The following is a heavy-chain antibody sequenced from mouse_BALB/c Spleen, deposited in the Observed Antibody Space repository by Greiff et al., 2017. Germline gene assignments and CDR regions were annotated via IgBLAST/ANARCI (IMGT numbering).Heavy chain of an antibody. CDR1: GFAFSSYD. J-gene: IGHJ3*01. CDR2: ISSGGGST. CDR3: AGHGGYDYDGHAWFAY. D-gene: IGHD2-4*01. Sequence: EVMLVESGGGLVKPGGSLKLSCAASGFAFSSYDMSWVRQTPEKRLEWVAYISSGGGSTYYPDTVKGRFTISRDNAKNTLYLQMSSLKSEDTAMYYCAGHGGYDYDGHAWFAYWGQGTLVTVSA. V-gene: IGHV5-12-1*01.